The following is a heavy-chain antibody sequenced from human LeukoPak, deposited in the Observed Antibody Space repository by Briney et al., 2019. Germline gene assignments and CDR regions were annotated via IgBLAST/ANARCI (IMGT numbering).Heavy chain of an antibody. Sequence: PSETLSLTCTVSGGSISSGSYYYGWIRQPPGKGLEWVGSVYYRGTTYYSPSLESRVTISVDTSKSQFSLKLSSVTAADTAVYYCATGSSIYHYYYYIDVWGKGTTVTVSS. V-gene: IGHV4-39*01. CDR2: VYYRGTT. CDR1: GGSISSGSYY. D-gene: IGHD2/OR15-2a*01. CDR3: ATGSSIYHYYYYIDV. J-gene: IGHJ6*03.